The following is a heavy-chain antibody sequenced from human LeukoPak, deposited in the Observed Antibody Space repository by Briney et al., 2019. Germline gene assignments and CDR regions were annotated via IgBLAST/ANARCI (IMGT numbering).Heavy chain of an antibody. CDR3: ASGKITMIVDWTRDVNWFDP. V-gene: IGHV1-18*01. J-gene: IGHJ5*02. D-gene: IGHD3-22*01. CDR1: GYTFTSYG. CDR2: ISTYNGDT. Sequence: ASVKVSCKTSGYTFTSYGISWVRQAPGQRLEWMGWISTYNGDTNYAQKLQGRGTMNTDTSTSPAYMELRSLISEDTAVYYCASGKITMIVDWTRDVNWFDPWGQGTLVSVSS.